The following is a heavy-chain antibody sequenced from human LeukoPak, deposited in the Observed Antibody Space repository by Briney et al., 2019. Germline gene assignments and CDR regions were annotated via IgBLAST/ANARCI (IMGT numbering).Heavy chain of an antibody. Sequence: GASVKVSCKASGYTFTGYYIHWVRQAPGQGLEWMGWINPDSGGTNYAQKFQGRVTVTRDTSISTVYMELSSLRSDDTAVYYCAGAGYSGSYYYYFDFWGQGTLVTVSS. J-gene: IGHJ4*02. CDR2: INPDSGGT. CDR3: AGAGYSGSYYYYFDF. CDR1: GYTFTGYY. D-gene: IGHD1-26*01. V-gene: IGHV1-2*02.